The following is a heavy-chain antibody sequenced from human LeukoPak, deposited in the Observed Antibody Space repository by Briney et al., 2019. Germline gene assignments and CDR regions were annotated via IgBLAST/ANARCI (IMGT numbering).Heavy chain of an antibody. J-gene: IGHJ4*02. CDR3: KRNGVYGSGSHFDY. CDR1: GGSISSGGYY. CDR2: IYYSGST. Sequence: PSETLSLTCTVSGGSISSGGYYWSWIRQHPGKGLEWIGYIYYSGSTYYNPSLKSRVTISVDTSKNQFSLKLSSVTAADTAVYYCKRNGVYGSGSHFDYWGQGTLVTVSS. D-gene: IGHD3-10*01. V-gene: IGHV4-31*03.